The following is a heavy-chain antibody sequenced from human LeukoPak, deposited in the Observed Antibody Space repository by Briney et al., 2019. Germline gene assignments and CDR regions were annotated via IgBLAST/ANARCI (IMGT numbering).Heavy chain of an antibody. J-gene: IGHJ4*02. V-gene: IGHV1-46*01. D-gene: IGHD2-15*01. Sequence: GASVKVSCKASGYTFTSYYMHWVRQAPGQGLEWMGIINPSGGSTSYAQKFQGRVTMTRDTSTSTVYMELSSLRSEDTAVYYCARDTPGYCSGGSCYKIWGQGTLVTVSS. CDR2: INPSGGST. CDR1: GYTFTSYY. CDR3: ARDTPGYCSGGSCYKI.